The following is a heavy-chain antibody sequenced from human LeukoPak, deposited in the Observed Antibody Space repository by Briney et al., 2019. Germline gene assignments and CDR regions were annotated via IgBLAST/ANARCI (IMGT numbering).Heavy chain of an antibody. Sequence: PSETLSLTCTVSGGSISSYYWSWIRQPPGKGLEWIGYIYYSGSTNYNPSLKSRVTISVDTSKNQFSLKLSSVTAADTAVYYCASRTAAGRWSGPGYYYGMDVWGQGTTVTVSS. CDR2: IYYSGST. CDR1: GGSISSYY. D-gene: IGHD6-13*01. CDR3: ASRTAAGRWSGPGYYYGMDV. V-gene: IGHV4-59*08. J-gene: IGHJ6*02.